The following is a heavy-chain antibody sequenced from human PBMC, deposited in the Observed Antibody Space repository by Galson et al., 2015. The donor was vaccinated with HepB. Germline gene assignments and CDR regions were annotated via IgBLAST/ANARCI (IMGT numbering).Heavy chain of an antibody. J-gene: IGHJ4*02. CDR3: ARATRFPAYSYGYDY. D-gene: IGHD5-18*01. CDR2: ITNTGITT. Sequence: SLRLSCAASGFTFSNYAMHWVRQAPGKGLEYVSAITNTGITTHCADSVKGRFTISRDNSKDTLYLHMGSLRIEDMAVYYCARATRFPAYSYGYDYWGQGTLVTVSS. V-gene: IGHV3-64*02. CDR1: GFTFSNYA.